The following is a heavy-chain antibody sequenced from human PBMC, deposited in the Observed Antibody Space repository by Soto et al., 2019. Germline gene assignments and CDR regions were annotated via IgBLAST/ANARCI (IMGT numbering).Heavy chain of an antibody. Sequence: QVQLVESGGGVVQPGRSLRLSCAASGFTFTSYAMHWVRQAPGKGLEWVAVISYDGSNKYYADSVKGRFTISRDNSKNTLYLQMNSLRAGDTAVYYCTRDSPSIKYDFDSWGQGTLVTVSS. D-gene: IGHD1-20*01. CDR3: TRDSPSIKYDFDS. CDR1: GFTFTSYA. J-gene: IGHJ4*02. V-gene: IGHV3-30-3*01. CDR2: ISYDGSNK.